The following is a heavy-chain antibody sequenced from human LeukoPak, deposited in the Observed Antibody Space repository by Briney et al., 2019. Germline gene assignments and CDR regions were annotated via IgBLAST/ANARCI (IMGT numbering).Heavy chain of an antibody. CDR2: IRYDGSNK. Sequence: GGSLRLSCAASRFTFSSYGMHWVRQAPGKRLEWVAFIRYDGSNKYYADSVKGRFTISRDNSKNTLYLQMNSLRTEDTAVYYCAKDFRVGATMEDAFDIWGQGTMVTVSS. D-gene: IGHD1-26*01. V-gene: IGHV3-30*02. CDR3: AKDFRVGATMEDAFDI. J-gene: IGHJ3*02. CDR1: RFTFSSYG.